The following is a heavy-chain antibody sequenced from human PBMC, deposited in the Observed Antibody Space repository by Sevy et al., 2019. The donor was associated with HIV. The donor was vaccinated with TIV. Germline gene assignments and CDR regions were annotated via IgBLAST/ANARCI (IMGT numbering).Heavy chain of an antibody. CDR3: AREGRYCSGGSCYPDYYYYGMDV. D-gene: IGHD2-15*01. CDR1: GFTFSSYA. CDR2: ISYDGSNK. V-gene: IGHV3-30-3*01. Sequence: GGSLRLSCAASGFTFSSYAMHWVRQAPGKGLEWVAVISYDGSNKYYADSVKGRFTISRDNSKNTRYLQMNSLRAEDTAVYYCAREGRYCSGGSCYPDYYYYGMDVWGQGTTVTVSS. J-gene: IGHJ6*02.